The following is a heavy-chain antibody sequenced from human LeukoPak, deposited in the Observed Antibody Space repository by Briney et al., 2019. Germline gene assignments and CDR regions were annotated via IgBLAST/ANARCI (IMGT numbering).Heavy chain of an antibody. D-gene: IGHD2-2*01. V-gene: IGHV3-NL1*01. CDR2: IYSGGST. J-gene: IGHJ4*02. Sequence: GGSLRLSCAASGFTFSSYGMHWVRQAPGKGLEWVSVIYSGGSTYYADSVKGRFTISRDNSKNTLFLQMNSLRAEDTAVYYCARDHRFCGSTNCYGIDYWGQGTLVTVSS. CDR1: GFTFSSYG. CDR3: ARDHRFCGSTNCYGIDY.